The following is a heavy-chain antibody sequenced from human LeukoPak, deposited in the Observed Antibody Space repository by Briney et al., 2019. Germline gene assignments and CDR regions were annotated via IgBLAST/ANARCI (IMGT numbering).Heavy chain of an antibody. D-gene: IGHD2-15*01. CDR2: INPNSGGT. CDR1: GYTFTGYY. J-gene: IGHJ6*03. V-gene: IGHV1-2*02. Sequence: ASVKVSCKASGYTFTGYYMHWVRQAPGQGLEWMGWINPNSGGTNYAQKFQGRVTMTRDTSISTAYMELSRLRSDDTAVYYCARGPSCSGGSCYSRYYYYYYMDVWGKGTTVTISS. CDR3: ARGPSCSGGSCYSRYYYYYYMDV.